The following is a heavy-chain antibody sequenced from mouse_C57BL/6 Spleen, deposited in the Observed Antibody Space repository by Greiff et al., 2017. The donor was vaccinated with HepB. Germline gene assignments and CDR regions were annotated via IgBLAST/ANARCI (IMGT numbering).Heavy chain of an antibody. J-gene: IGHJ1*03. CDR1: GFTFSDYG. CDR3: ARGFYGSSCYWYFDV. D-gene: IGHD1-1*01. Sequence: EVQLVESGGGLVKPGGSLKLSCAASGFTFSDYGMHWVRQAPEKGLEWVAYISSGSSTIYYADTVKGRFTISRDNAKNTLFLQMTSLMSEDTAMYYWARGFYGSSCYWYFDVWGTGTTVTVSS. CDR2: ISSGSSTI. V-gene: IGHV5-17*01.